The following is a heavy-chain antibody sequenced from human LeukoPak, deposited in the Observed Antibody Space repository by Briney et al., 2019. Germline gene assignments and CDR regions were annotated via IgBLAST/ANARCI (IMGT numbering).Heavy chain of an antibody. D-gene: IGHD2-2*01. J-gene: IGHJ4*02. CDR3: ARGLGYCSSTSCLKEAPQNKIFGVDPHSLTEFYFDY. CDR2: ISSSVTYI. CDR1: GFTFSSYI. V-gene: IGHV3-21*06. Sequence: PGGSLRLSCVASGFTFSSYIINWVRQAPGKGLEWVSSISSSVTYIYYADSVKGRFTLSRDNAKNSLFLQMNSLRAEDTAVYYCARGLGYCSSTSCLKEAPQNKIFGVDPHSLTEFYFDYWGQGTLVTVSS.